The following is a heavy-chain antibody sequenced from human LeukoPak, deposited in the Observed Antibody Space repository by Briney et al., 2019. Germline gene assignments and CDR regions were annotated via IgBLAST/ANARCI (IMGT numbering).Heavy chain of an antibody. CDR3: ARVIHASSGWRALMAAFDI. CDR2: INTNTGNP. Sequence: GASVKVSCKASGYTFTSYAMNWVRQAPGQGLEWMGWINTNTGNPTYAQGFTGRFVFSLDTSVSTAYLQISSLKAEDTAVYYCARVIHASSGWRALMAAFDIWGQGTMVTVSS. V-gene: IGHV7-4-1*02. D-gene: IGHD6-19*01. CDR1: GYTFTSYA. J-gene: IGHJ3*02.